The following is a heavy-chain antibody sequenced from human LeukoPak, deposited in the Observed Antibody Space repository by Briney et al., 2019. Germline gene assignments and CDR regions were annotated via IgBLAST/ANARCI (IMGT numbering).Heavy chain of an antibody. D-gene: IGHD3-22*01. CDR1: GFTFINSA. V-gene: IGHV3-33*05. CDR2: ISYDGSNK. CDR3: ARAPARRYYDSTGYFDS. Sequence: GGSLRLSCAASGFTFINSAIQWVRQAPGKGLEWVAVISYDGSNKYYADSVKGRFTISRDNSKNTLYLQMNSLRGEDTALYYWARAPARRYYDSTGYFDSWGQGTLVTVSS. J-gene: IGHJ4*02.